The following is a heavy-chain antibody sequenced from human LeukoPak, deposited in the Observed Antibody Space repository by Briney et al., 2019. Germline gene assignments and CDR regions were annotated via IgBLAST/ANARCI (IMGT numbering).Heavy chain of an antibody. Sequence: GGSLRLSCAASGFTFSSYWMHWVRQAPGKGLVWVSRINSDGSSTSYADSVKGRFTISRDNAKNTLYLQMNSLRAEDTAVYYCASVEGRVWEVINEDYWGQGTLVTVSS. D-gene: IGHD3-16*01. CDR1: GFTFSSYW. V-gene: IGHV3-74*01. CDR3: ASVEGRVWEVINEDY. CDR2: INSDGSST. J-gene: IGHJ4*02.